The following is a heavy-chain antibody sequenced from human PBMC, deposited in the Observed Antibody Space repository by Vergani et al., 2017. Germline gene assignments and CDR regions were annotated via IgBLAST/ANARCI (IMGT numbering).Heavy chain of an antibody. CDR3: SKDILDGDYDTSDAFDI. J-gene: IGHJ3*02. V-gene: IGHV3-9*01. D-gene: IGHD4-17*01. Sequence: EVQLVESGGGLVQPGRSLRLSCAASGFTFDDYAMHWVRQAPGKGLEWVSGISWNSGSIGYADYVKGRFTISRDKAKHSLYLQMNSLRAEDTALYYCSKDILDGDYDTSDAFDIWGQGTMVTVSS. CDR1: GFTFDDYA. CDR2: ISWNSGSI.